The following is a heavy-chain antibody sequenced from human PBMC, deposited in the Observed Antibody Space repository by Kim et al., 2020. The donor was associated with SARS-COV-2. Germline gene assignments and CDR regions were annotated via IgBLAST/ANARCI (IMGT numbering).Heavy chain of an antibody. Sequence: GGSLRLSCAASGFTFSSYAMNWVRQAPGKGLEWVSGISGSGVSTDYAGSVKGRFTVSRDNSKNTLYLQMNSLRAEDTAVYYCAKGGPQWLAHFDYWGQGPLVTVSS. D-gene: IGHD6-19*01. CDR1: GFTFSSYA. CDR3: AKGGPQWLAHFDY. J-gene: IGHJ4*02. CDR2: ISGSGVST. V-gene: IGHV3-23*01.